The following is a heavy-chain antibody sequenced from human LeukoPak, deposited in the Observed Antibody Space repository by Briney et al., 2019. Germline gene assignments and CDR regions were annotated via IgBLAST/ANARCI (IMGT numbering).Heavy chain of an antibody. CDR3: ARDKYNWNDVPMDV. CDR2: ISSSSSYI. V-gene: IGHV3-21*01. J-gene: IGHJ6*02. Sequence: PGGSLRLSCAASGFTFSSYSMNWVCQAPGKGLEWVSSISSSSSYIYYADSVKGRFTISRDNAKNSLYLQMNSLRAEDTAVYYCARDKYNWNDVPMDVWGQGTTVTVSS. CDR1: GFTFSSYS. D-gene: IGHD1-1*01.